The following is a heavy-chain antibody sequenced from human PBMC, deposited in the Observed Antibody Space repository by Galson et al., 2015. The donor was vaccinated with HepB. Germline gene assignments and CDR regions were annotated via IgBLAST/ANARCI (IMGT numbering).Heavy chain of an antibody. CDR1: GFTFSNYA. D-gene: IGHD4-11*01. J-gene: IGHJ6*02. V-gene: IGHV3-30*04. CDR3: AKVRDNYSIHYYGMDV. CDR2: ISYDSTDK. Sequence: SLRLSCAASGFTFSNYAMHWVRQAPGKGLEWVAVISYDSTDKYYADSVKGRFTISRDSSKNLLYLQMNSLRVEDTAVYYCAKVRDNYSIHYYGMDVWGQGTTVIVSS.